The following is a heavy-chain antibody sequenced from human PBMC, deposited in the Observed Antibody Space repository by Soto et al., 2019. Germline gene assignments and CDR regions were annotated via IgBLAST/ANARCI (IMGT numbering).Heavy chain of an antibody. J-gene: IGHJ3*02. V-gene: IGHV3-30*18. D-gene: IGHD6-19*01. Sequence: QVQLVESGGGVVQPGKSLRLSCAASGFAFSDYGMHWVRQTPGKGLEWVALISYDGIYEYYADSVKGRFTLSRDNSKNTLYLQMNSLSTGDTAIYYCANVGAGIAVTGHDTVEIWGHGTMVTVSS. CDR2: ISYDGIYE. CDR1: GFAFSDYG. CDR3: ANVGAGIAVTGHDTVEI.